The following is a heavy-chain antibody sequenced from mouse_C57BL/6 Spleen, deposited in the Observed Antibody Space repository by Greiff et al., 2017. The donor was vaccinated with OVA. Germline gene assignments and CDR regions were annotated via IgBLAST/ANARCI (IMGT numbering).Heavy chain of an antibody. CDR2: INPSTGGT. CDR3: ARLGSSYSYFDY. D-gene: IGHD1-1*01. V-gene: IGHV1-42*01. J-gene: IGHJ2*01. Sequence: VQLQQSGPELVKPGASVKISCKASGYSFPGYYMNWVKQSPEKSLEWIGEINPSTGGTTYNQKFKAKATLTVDKSSSTAYMQLKSLTSEDSAVYDCARLGSSYSYFDYWGQGTTLTVSS. CDR1: GYSFPGYY.